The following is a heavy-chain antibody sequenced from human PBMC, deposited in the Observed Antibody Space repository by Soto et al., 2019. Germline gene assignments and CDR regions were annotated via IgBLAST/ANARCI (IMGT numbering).Heavy chain of an antibody. J-gene: IGHJ6*02. CDR3: AREYTAWPLAYGLDV. V-gene: IGHV3-21*01. CDR2: ISSRSDI. CDR1: GFTFSTYG. Sequence: PWGSLRLSCVGSGFTFSTYGFHWFRQAPGKGLEWVSSISSRSDIYYANSVKGRFTISRDNAKNSVSLQMNSLRAEDTAVYYCAREYTAWPLAYGLDVWGQGTTVTVSS. D-gene: IGHD2-2*02.